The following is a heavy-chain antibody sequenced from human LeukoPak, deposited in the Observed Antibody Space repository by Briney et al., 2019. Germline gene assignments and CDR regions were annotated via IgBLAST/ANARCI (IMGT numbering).Heavy chain of an antibody. CDR1: GGSISSGGYY. Sequence: SQTLSLTCTVSGGSISSGGYYWSWIRQPPGKGLEWIGYTYHSGSTYYNPSLKSRVTISVDRSKNQFSLKLSSVTAADTAVYYCARDESMVRFQHWGQGTLVTVSS. CDR2: TYHSGST. J-gene: IGHJ1*01. D-gene: IGHD3-10*01. CDR3: ARDESMVRFQH. V-gene: IGHV4-30-2*01.